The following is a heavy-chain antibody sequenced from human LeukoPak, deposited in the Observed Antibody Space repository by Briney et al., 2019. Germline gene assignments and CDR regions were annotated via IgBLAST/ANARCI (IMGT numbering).Heavy chain of an antibody. J-gene: IGHJ4*02. D-gene: IGHD2-8*01. CDR1: GFTFDDYA. Sequence: GRSLRLSCAASGFTFDDYAMSWVRQAPGKGLEWASAISGSGGSTYYADSVKGRFTISRDNSKNTLYLQMNSLRAEDTAVYYCAKVLMVYANDYWGQGTLVTVSS. V-gene: IGHV3-23*01. CDR2: ISGSGGST. CDR3: AKVLMVYANDY.